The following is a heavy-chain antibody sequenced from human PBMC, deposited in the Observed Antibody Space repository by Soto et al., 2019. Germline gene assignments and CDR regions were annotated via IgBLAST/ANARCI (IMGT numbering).Heavy chain of an antibody. V-gene: IGHV4-59*01. Sequence: PSETLSLTCTVSGGSISSYYWSWIRQPPGKGLEWIGYIYYSGSTNYNPSLKSRVTISVDTSKNQFSLKLSSVTAADTAVYYCARVLRRITIFGVVISYFDYWGQGTLVTVSS. CDR3: ARVLRRITIFGVVISYFDY. CDR1: GGSISSYY. J-gene: IGHJ4*02. CDR2: IYYSGST. D-gene: IGHD3-3*01.